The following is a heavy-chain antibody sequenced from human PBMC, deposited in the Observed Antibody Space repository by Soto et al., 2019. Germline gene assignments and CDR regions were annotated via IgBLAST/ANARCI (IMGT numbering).Heavy chain of an antibody. CDR1: GFSLNTSGVS. D-gene: IGHD6-13*01. J-gene: IGHJ4*02. V-gene: IGHV2-5*01. Sequence: SGPTLVNPTPPLTLTCIFSGFSLNTSGVSVGWIRQPPGKALEWLALIYWNDDKRYSPSLKSRLTITKDTSKNQVVLTMTNMDPVDTATYYCAHRPWSSSPFDYWGQGTLVTVSS. CDR3: AHRPWSSSPFDY. CDR2: IYWNDDK.